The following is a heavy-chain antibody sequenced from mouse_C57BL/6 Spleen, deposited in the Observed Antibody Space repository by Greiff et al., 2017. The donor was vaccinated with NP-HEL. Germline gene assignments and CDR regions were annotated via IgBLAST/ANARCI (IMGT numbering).Heavy chain of an antibody. Sequence: QVQLQQPGAELVRPGSSVKLSCKASGYTFTSYWMDWVKQRPGQGLEWIGNIYPSDSETHYNQKFKDKATLTVDKSSSTAYMQLSSLTSEDSAVYYCARCHYYGSPFDVWGTGTTVTVSS. D-gene: IGHD1-1*01. J-gene: IGHJ1*03. CDR2: IYPSDSET. V-gene: IGHV1-61*01. CDR3: ARCHYYGSPFDV. CDR1: GYTFTSYW.